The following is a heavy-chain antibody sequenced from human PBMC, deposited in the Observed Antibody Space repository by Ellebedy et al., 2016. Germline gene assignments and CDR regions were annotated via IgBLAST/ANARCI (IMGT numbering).Heavy chain of an antibody. Sequence: ASVKVSXKASSYTFTSYGISWVRQAPGQGLEWMGWISAYNGNTNYAQKLQGRVTMTTDTSTSTAYMELRSLRSDDTAVYYCARDYGSDRYYYYGMDVWGQGTTVTVSS. CDR3: ARDYGSDRYYYYGMDV. V-gene: IGHV1-18*01. CDR2: ISAYNGNT. J-gene: IGHJ6*02. D-gene: IGHD1-14*01. CDR1: SYTFTSYG.